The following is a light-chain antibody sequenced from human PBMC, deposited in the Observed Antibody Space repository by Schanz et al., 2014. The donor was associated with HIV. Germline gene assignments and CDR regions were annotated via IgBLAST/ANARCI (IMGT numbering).Light chain of an antibody. CDR2: KAS. Sequence: DIQMTQSPSSLSASVGDKGTITCQASQIFGSWVGWYQKKPGKPPKMLIYKASKLNDLDDGVPSRLSGSESGTDFTLTISSLQPEDVATYFCQKYNNAPLITFGQGTRLEIK. CDR1: QIFGSW. CDR3: QKYNNAPLIT. V-gene: IGKV1-5*03. J-gene: IGKJ5*01.